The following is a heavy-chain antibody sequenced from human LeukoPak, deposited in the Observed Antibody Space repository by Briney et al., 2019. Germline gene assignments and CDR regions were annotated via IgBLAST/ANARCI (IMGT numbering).Heavy chain of an antibody. V-gene: IGHV1-2*02. CDR2: INPNSGGT. CDR1: GYTFTGYY. CDR3: ARASFWRWPQLDAFDI. J-gene: IGHJ3*02. D-gene: IGHD5-24*01. Sequence: ASVKVSCKASGYTFTGYYMHWVRQAPGQGLEWMGWINPNSGGTNYAQKFQGRVTMTRDTSISTAYMELSRLRSDDTAVYYCARASFWRWPQLDAFDIWGQGTLVTVSS.